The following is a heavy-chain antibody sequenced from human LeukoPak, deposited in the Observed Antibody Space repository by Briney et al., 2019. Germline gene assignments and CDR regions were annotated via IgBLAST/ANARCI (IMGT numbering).Heavy chain of an antibody. CDR2: IYYSGST. Sequence: NPSETLSLTCTVSGGSISSYYWSWIRQPPGKGLEWIGYIYYSGSTNYNPSLKSRVTISVDTSKNQFSLKLSSVTAADTAVYYCARGYNYGPYYYYYYMDVWGKGTTVTVSS. CDR1: GGSISSYY. CDR3: ARGYNYGPYYYYYYMDV. J-gene: IGHJ6*03. V-gene: IGHV4-59*01. D-gene: IGHD5-18*01.